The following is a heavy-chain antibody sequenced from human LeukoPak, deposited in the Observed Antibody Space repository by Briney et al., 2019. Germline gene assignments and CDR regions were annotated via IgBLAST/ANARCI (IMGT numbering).Heavy chain of an antibody. V-gene: IGHV4-30-2*01. CDR2: IYHSGST. CDR3: ASDYGDYGVRFDY. CDR1: GGSISSGGYS. D-gene: IGHD4-17*01. J-gene: IGHJ4*02. Sequence: PSETLSLTCAVSGGSISSGGYSWSWIRQPPGKGLEWIGYIYHSGSTYYNPSLKSRVTISVDRSKNQFSLKLSSVTAADTAVYYCASDYGDYGVRFDYWGQGTLVTVSS.